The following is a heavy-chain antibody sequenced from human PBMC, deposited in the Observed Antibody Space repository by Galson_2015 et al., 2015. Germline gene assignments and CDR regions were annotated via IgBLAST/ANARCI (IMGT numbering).Heavy chain of an antibody. D-gene: IGHD2-2*01. V-gene: IGHV1-2*02. CDR3: ARDHCSSPGCYENYYYGMDV. CDR2: INPNSGGT. J-gene: IGHJ6*02. CDR1: GYTFTGYY. Sequence: SCKASGYTFTGYYMHWVRQAPGQGLEWMGWINPNSGGTNYAQKFQGRVTVTRDTSISTAYMELSRLRSDDTAVYYCARDHCSSPGCYENYYYGMDVWGQGTTVTVSS.